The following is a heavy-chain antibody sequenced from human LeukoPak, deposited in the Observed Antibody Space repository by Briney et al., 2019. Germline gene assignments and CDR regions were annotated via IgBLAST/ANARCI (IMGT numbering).Heavy chain of an antibody. CDR3: ARDRGGSYSAIDY. J-gene: IGHJ4*02. D-gene: IGHD1-26*01. CDR1: GFTFSSYS. CDR2: ISSSSSTI. Sequence: GGSLRLSCAASGFTFSSYSMNWIRQAPGKGLEWVSFISSSSSTIYYADSVKGRFTISRDNAKNSLYLQMNSLRAEDTAVYYCARDRGGSYSAIDYWGQGTLVTVSS. V-gene: IGHV3-48*04.